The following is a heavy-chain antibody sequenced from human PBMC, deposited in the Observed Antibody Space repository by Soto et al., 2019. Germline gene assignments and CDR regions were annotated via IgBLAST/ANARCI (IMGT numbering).Heavy chain of an antibody. J-gene: IGHJ4*02. CDR2: INAGNGNT. V-gene: IGHV1-3*01. Sequence: ASVKVSCKASGYTFTSYAMHWVRQAPGQRLEWMGWINAGNGNTKYSQKFQGRVTITGDTSASTAYMELSSLRSEDTAVYYCARSFHLGELSPYFDYWGQGTLVTVSS. CDR3: ARSFHLGELSPYFDY. CDR1: GYTFTSYA. D-gene: IGHD3-16*02.